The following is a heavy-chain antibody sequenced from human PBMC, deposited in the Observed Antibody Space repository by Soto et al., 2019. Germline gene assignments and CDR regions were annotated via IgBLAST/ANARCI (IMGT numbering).Heavy chain of an antibody. D-gene: IGHD2-15*01. J-gene: IGHJ3*02. CDR3: ARDRGGWAFDI. V-gene: IGHV1-69*01. CDR1: GGTFSRHA. CDR2: IIPIFGTA. Sequence: QVQLVQSGAEVRKPGSSVKVSCKASGGTFSRHAISWVRQAPGQGLEWMGGIIPIFGTANHAQKFQGRVTIIADESTSTAYMELSSLRSEDTAIYYCARDRGGWAFDIWGQGTMVTVSS.